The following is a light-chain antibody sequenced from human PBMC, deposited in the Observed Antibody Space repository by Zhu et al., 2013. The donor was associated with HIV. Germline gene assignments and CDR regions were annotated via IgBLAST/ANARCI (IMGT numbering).Light chain of an antibody. J-gene: IGLJ1*01. CDR3: SSYAGRYTYV. V-gene: IGLV1-40*01. CDR2: GNS. Sequence: QSVLTQPPSVSGAPGQRVTISCTGSSSNIGAGYDVHWYQQLPGTAPKLLIYGNSNRPSGVPDRFSGSKSGTSASLAITGLQAEDEADYYCSSYAGRYTYVFGTGTKVTVL. CDR1: SSNIGAGYD.